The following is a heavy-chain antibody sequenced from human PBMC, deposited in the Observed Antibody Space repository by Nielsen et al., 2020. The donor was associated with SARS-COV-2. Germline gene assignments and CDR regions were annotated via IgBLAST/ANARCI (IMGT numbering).Heavy chain of an antibody. CDR3: GLSGAGSYYNRFDY. V-gene: IGHV4-31*03. J-gene: IGHJ4*02. D-gene: IGHD3-10*01. Sequence: LRLSCTVSGGSISGGGYYWTWIRQHPGTGQEWIGNISYSGSTYYNPSLKSRVTISVDTSKNHFSLKLSSVTAADTAVYYCGLSGAGSYYNRFDYWGQGTLVTVSS. CDR1: GGSISGGGYY. CDR2: ISYSGST.